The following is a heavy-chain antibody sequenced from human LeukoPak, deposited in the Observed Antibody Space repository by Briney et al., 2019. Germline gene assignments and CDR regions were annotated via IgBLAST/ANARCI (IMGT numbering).Heavy chain of an antibody. D-gene: IGHD4-23*01. CDR3: AKDGGNSPDEPPSDY. J-gene: IGHJ4*02. Sequence: GSLRLSCAASGFTFSSYGMHWVRQAPGKGLEWVAVISYDGSNKYYADSVKGRFTISRDNSKNTLYLQMNSLRAEDTAVYYCAKDGGNSPDEPPSDYWGQGTLVTVSS. V-gene: IGHV3-30*18. CDR1: GFTFSSYG. CDR2: ISYDGSNK.